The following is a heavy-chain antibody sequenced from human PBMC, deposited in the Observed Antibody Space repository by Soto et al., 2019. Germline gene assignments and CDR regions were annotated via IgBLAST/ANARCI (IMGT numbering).Heavy chain of an antibody. J-gene: IGHJ6*02. V-gene: IGHV6-1*01. CDR3: ARDSWAARPTYYYYGMDV. D-gene: IGHD6-6*01. CDR1: GDSVSSNSAA. Sequence: PSQTLSLTCAISGDSVSSNSAAWNWIRQSPSRGLEWLGRTYYGSKWYNDYAVSVKSRITINPDTSKNQFSLQLNSVTPEDTAVYYCARDSWAARPTYYYYGMDVWGQGTTVTVSS. CDR2: TYYGSKWYN.